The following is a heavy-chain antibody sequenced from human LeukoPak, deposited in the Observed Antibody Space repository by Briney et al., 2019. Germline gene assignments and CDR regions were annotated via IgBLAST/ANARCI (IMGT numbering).Heavy chain of an antibody. Sequence: SETLSLTCTVSGGSISSGDYYWSWIRQPPGKGLERIGYIYYGGSTYYNPSLKSRVTISVDTSKDQFSLKLSSVTAADTAVYYCARVSAILEWLTLDYWGQGTLVTVSS. CDR2: IYYGGST. CDR1: GGSISSGDYY. J-gene: IGHJ4*02. D-gene: IGHD3-3*01. CDR3: ARVSAILEWLTLDY. V-gene: IGHV4-30-4*01.